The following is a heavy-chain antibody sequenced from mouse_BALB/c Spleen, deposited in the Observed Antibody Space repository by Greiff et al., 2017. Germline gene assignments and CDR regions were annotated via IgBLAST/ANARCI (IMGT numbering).Heavy chain of an antibody. V-gene: IGHV5-17*02. CDR3: ARYVITTGFAY. Sequence: DVMLVESGGGLVQPGGSRKLSCAASGFTFSSFGMHWVRQAPEKGLEWVAYISSGSSTIYYADTVKGRFTISRDNPKNTLFLQMTSLRSEDTAMYYCARYVITTGFAYWGQGTLVTVSA. J-gene: IGHJ3*01. D-gene: IGHD2-4*01. CDR1: GFTFSSFG. CDR2: ISSGSSTI.